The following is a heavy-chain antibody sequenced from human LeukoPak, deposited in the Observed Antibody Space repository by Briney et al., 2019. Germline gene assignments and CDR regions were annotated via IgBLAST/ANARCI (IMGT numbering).Heavy chain of an antibody. CDR3: ARVVPGYSSGWSEVGYFDY. J-gene: IGHJ4*02. CDR1: GGTFSSYA. D-gene: IGHD6-19*01. CDR2: IIPIFGTA. Sequence: SVKVSCKASGGTFSSYAISWVRQAPGQGLEWMGGIIPIFGTANYAQKFQGRVTITADESTSTAYMELSSLRSEDTAVYYCARVVPGYSSGWSEVGYFDYWGQGTLVTVSS. V-gene: IGHV1-69*13.